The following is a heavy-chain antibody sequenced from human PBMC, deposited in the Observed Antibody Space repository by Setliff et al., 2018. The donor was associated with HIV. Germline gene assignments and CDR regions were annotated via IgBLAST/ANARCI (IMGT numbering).Heavy chain of an antibody. J-gene: IGHJ4*02. CDR1: GGSISSSSYY. CDR3: ARLLGPFDY. Sequence: SETLSLTCTVSGGSISSSSYYWGWIRQPPGKGLEWIGSIYYSGSTYYNPSLKSRVTISVDTSKNQFSLKLSSVTAADTTVYYCARLLGPFDYWGQGTLVTVSS. CDR2: IYYSGST. D-gene: IGHD1-26*01. V-gene: IGHV4-39*01.